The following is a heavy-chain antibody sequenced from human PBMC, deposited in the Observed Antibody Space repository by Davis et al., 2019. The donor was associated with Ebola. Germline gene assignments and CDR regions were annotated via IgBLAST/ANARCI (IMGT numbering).Heavy chain of an antibody. Sequence: AGSLRLSCAASGFPISSYWMRWVRQAPRTGLELVANIKPYGNEQQYVDSVKGRFTVSSDNVKNSLYLQLNSLRAEDTAVYYCSRFSRGNPIDDWGQGTLVTVSS. CDR3: SRFSRGNPIDD. CDR1: GFPISSYW. V-gene: IGHV3-7*03. J-gene: IGHJ4*02. CDR2: IKPYGNEQ.